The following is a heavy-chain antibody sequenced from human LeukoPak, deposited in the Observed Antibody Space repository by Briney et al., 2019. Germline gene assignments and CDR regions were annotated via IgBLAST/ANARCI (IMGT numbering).Heavy chain of an antibody. CDR2: INHSGST. CDR3: ARGRQMTYYDILTGYRSCFDY. D-gene: IGHD3-9*01. V-gene: IGHV4-34*01. Sequence: PSETLSLTCAVYGGSFSGYYWSWIRQPPGKGLEWIGKINHSGSTNYNPSLKSRVTISVDTSKNQFSLKLSSVTAADTAVYYCARGRQMTYYDILTGYRSCFDYWGQGTLVTFSS. J-gene: IGHJ4*02. CDR1: GGSFSGYY.